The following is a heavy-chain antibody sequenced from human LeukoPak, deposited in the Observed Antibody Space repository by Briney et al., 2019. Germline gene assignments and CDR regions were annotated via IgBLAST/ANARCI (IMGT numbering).Heavy chain of an antibody. V-gene: IGHV3-23*01. D-gene: IGHD3-3*01. CDR1: GFTFSSDA. CDR2: ISGSGGST. J-gene: IGHJ3*02. Sequence: GSLRLSCAASGFTFSSDAMSWVRQAPGKGVEWVSAISGSGGSTYYADSVKGRFTISRDNSKNTLYLQMNSLRAEDTAVYYCAKDMITIFGVVTPHDAFDIWGQGTMVTVSS. CDR3: AKDMITIFGVVTPHDAFDI.